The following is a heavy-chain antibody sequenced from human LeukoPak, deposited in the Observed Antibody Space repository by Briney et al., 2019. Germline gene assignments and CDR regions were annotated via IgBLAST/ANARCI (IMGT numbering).Heavy chain of an antibody. CDR2: MNPNSGNT. V-gene: IGHV1-8*01. CDR1: GYTFTSYD. Sequence: GASVKVSCKASGYTFTSYDINWVRQATGQGLEWMRWMNPNSGNTGYAQKFQGRVTMTRNTSISTAYMGLSSLRSEDTAVYYCARVRTYYDILTGYYFDYWGQGTLVTVSS. CDR3: ARVRTYYDILTGYYFDY. D-gene: IGHD3-9*01. J-gene: IGHJ4*02.